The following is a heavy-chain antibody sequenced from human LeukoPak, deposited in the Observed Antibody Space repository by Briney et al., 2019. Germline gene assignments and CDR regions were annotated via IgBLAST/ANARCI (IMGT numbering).Heavy chain of an antibody. CDR3: ARVRGSGRPTTFFDY. Sequence: GASVKVSCKASGYTFTSYGISWVRQAPGQGLEWMGWISAYNGNTNYAQKLQGRVTMTTDASTSTAYMELRSLRSDDTAVYYCARVRGSGRPTTFFDYWGQGTLVTVSS. CDR1: GYTFTSYG. CDR2: ISAYNGNT. J-gene: IGHJ4*02. V-gene: IGHV1-18*01. D-gene: IGHD3-16*01.